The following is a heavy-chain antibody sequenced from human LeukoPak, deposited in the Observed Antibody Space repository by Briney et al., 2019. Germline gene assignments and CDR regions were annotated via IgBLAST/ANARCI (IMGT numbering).Heavy chain of an antibody. CDR2: IYYSGST. CDR3: ARALTSSWLADAFDI. V-gene: IGHV4-30-4*08. CDR1: GYSISSGYY. D-gene: IGHD6-13*01. Sequence: SETLSLTCTVSGYSISSGYYWSWIRQPPGKGLEWIGYIYYSGSTYYNPSLKSRVTISVDTSKNQFSLKLSSVTAADTAVYYCARALTSSWLADAFDIWGQGTMVTVSS. J-gene: IGHJ3*02.